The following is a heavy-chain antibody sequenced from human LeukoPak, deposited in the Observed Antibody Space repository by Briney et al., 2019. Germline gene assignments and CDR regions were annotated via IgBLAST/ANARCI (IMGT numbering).Heavy chain of an antibody. J-gene: IGHJ3*02. CDR2: ITSNGGST. CDR3: ARGRSASCYDGFDI. Sequence: GGSLRLSCAASGFTFSSYAMHWVRQGPGRGLEYVASITSNGGSTYYANSVKGRFTISRDNSKNTLYLQMDSLRAEDMALYYCARGRSASCYDGFDIWGQGAMVTVSS. D-gene: IGHD2-2*01. V-gene: IGHV3-64*01. CDR1: GFTFSSYA.